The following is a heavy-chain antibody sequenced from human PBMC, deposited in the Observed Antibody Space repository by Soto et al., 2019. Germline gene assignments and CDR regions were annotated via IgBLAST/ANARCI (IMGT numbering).Heavy chain of an antibody. D-gene: IGHD5-18*01. CDR3: ARVVVDTAQGGPDY. CDR2: IYYSGST. CDR1: GGSISSGGYY. J-gene: IGHJ4*02. V-gene: IGHV4-31*03. Sequence: PSETLSLTCTVSGGSISSGGYYWSWIRQHPGKGLEWIGYIYYSGSTYYNPSLKSRVTISVDTSKNQFSLKLSSVTAADTAVYYCARVVVDTAQGGPDYWGQGTLVTVSS.